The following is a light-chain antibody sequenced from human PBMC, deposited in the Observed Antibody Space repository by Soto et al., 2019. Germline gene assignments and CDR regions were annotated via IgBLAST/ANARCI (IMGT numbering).Light chain of an antibody. V-gene: IGKV1-39*01. Sequence: TWRTGVPSRFTGSGFGTEFTLTISSLQTEDFGTYYCQQSYISKFTFGHGTKVDIK. J-gene: IGKJ3*01. CDR3: QQSYISKFT.